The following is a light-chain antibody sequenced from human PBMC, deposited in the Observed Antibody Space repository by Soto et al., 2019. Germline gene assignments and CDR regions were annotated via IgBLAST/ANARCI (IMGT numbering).Light chain of an antibody. J-gene: IGLJ2*01. Sequence: QSALTQPASVSGSPGQSITISCAGTSADIGAFNYGSWYQHHPGKAPKLLIYDVSDRPSGVSTRFSASKSANTASLTISGLQADDEADYYCSSYSTSSALVFGGGTKLTVL. V-gene: IGLV2-14*03. CDR1: SADIGAFNY. CDR2: DVS. CDR3: SSYSTSSALV.